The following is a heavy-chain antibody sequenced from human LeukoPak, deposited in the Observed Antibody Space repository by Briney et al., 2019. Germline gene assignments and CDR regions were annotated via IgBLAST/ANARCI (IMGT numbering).Heavy chain of an antibody. D-gene: IGHD2-2*02. CDR3: ARDPPDIVVVPAAIRAAYYYYGMDV. J-gene: IGHJ6*02. CDR2: ISAYNGNT. CDR1: GYTFTSYG. Sequence: ASVTVSCTASGYTFTSYGISWVRQAPGQGLEWMGWISAYNGNTNYAQKLQGRVTMTTDTSTSTAYMELRSLRSDDTAVYYCARDPPDIVVVPAAIRAAYYYYGMDVWGQGTTVTVSS. V-gene: IGHV1-18*01.